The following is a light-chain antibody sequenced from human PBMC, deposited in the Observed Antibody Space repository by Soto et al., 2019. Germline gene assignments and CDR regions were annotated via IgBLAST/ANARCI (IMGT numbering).Light chain of an antibody. V-gene: IGKV3-20*01. J-gene: IGKJ4*01. Sequence: EIVLTQSPGTLSLSPGERATLSCRASESFARTYLAWYQQKPGQAPRLLIHGASGRATGIPARFSGSNSGTNFTLTISRLEPEDSAVYYCQQYGASPLTFGGGTKVEIK. CDR2: GAS. CDR3: QQYGASPLT. CDR1: ESFARTY.